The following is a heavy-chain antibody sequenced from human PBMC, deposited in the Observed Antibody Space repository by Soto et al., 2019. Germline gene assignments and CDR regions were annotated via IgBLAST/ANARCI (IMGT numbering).Heavy chain of an antibody. CDR3: ARVSLVGPSGGRYFDY. V-gene: IGHV3-72*01. J-gene: IGHJ4*02. CDR2: IKNKANSYTT. CDR1: GFTFSAHY. D-gene: IGHD1-26*01. Sequence: EVQLVESGGGLVQPGGSLRLSCAASGFTFSAHYMDWVRQAPGKGLEWVGRIKNKANSYTTEYAASVEGRFTISREESLNSLYLQMTSLKTKDTAVYYCARVSLVGPSGGRYFDYWGQVSQVAVSS.